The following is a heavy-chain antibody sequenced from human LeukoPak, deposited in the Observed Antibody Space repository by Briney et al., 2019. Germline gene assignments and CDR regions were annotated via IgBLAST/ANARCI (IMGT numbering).Heavy chain of an antibody. CDR2: ISNDGSNK. J-gene: IGHJ4*02. CDR1: GFTFSSYG. D-gene: IGHD3-10*01. Sequence: GGSLRLSCAASGFTFSSYGMHWVRQAPGKGLEWVAVISNDGSNKYYADSVKGRFTISRDNSKNTLYLQMNSLRAEDTAVYYRANKKGDYWGQGTLVTVSS. V-gene: IGHV3-30*18. CDR3: ANKKGDY.